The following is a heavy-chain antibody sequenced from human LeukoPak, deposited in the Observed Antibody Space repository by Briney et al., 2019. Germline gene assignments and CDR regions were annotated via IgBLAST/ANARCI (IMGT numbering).Heavy chain of an antibody. J-gene: IGHJ3*02. CDR2: IYYSGST. D-gene: IGHD3-22*01. CDR1: GYSISSDYY. CDR3: ARIPPRSYYYDSSGYYYADAFDI. Sequence: SETLSLTCTVSGYSISSDYYWSWIRQPPGKGLEWIGYIYYSGSTYYNPSLKSRVTISVDTSKNQFSLKLSSVTAADTAVYYCARIPPRSYYYDSSGYYYADAFDIWGQGTMVTVSS. V-gene: IGHV4-38-2*02.